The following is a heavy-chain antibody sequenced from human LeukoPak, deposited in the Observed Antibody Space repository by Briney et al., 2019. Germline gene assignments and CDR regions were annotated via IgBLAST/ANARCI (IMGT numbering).Heavy chain of an antibody. CDR1: GFTFSSYS. V-gene: IGHV3-21*01. CDR2: ISSSSSYI. D-gene: IGHD3-3*01. CDR3: ARAGYYDFWSGQPNNWFDP. Sequence: GGSLRLSCAASGFTFSSYSMNWVRPAPGKGLEWVSSISSSSSYIYYADSVKGRFTISRDNAKNSLYLQMNSLRAEDTAVYYCARAGYYDFWSGQPNNWFDPWGQGTLVAVSS. J-gene: IGHJ5*02.